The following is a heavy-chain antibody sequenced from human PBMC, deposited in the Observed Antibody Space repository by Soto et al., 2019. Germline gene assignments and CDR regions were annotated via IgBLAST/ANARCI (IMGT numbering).Heavy chain of an antibody. CDR1: GGTFSSYA. J-gene: IGHJ5*02. V-gene: IGHV1-69*13. Sequence: ASVKVSCKASGGTFSSYAISWVRQAPGQGLEWMGGIIPIFGTANYAQKFQGRVTITADESTSTAYMELSSLRSEDTVVYYCARPTRGYSGYDPLGWFDPWGQGTLVTVSS. CDR2: IIPIFGTA. CDR3: ARPTRGYSGYDPLGWFDP. D-gene: IGHD5-12*01.